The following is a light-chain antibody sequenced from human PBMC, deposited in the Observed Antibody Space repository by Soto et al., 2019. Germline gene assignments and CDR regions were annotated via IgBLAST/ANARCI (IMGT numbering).Light chain of an antibody. CDR1: QSVSSSY. V-gene: IGKV3-15*01. J-gene: IGKJ2*01. CDR3: QQYNDWPFT. CDR2: GAS. Sequence: EIVLTQSPGTLSLSPGERATLSCRASQSVSSSYLAWYQQKPGQAPRLLIYGASTRAPGITDRLSGSESGTEFTLTISSLQSEDFAVYYCQQYNDWPFTFGQGTKLEIK.